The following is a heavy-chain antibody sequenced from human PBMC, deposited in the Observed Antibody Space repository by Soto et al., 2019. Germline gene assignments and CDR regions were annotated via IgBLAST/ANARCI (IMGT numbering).Heavy chain of an antibody. Sequence: GDSLKISCMGSGYNFGGYWIGWVRQMPGKGLEWMGIIFPGDSDTRYSPSFQGQVTISADKSISTVYLQWRSLKASDTAIYFCARGGFIGTPHDYWGQGTRVPVSP. CDR3: ARGGFIGTPHDY. CDR1: GYNFGGYW. CDR2: IFPGDSDT. V-gene: IGHV5-51*01. D-gene: IGHD1-7*01. J-gene: IGHJ4*02.